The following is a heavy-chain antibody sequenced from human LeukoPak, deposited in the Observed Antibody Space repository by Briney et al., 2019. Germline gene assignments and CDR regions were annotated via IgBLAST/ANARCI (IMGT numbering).Heavy chain of an antibody. Sequence: SETLSLTCTVSGGSISSGGYYWSWIRQPPGKGLEWIGYIYHSGSTYYNPSLKSRVTISVDRSKNQFSLKLSSVTAADTAVYYCARTYCDSTTCYRFDYWGQGTLVTVS. D-gene: IGHD2-2*01. CDR1: GGSISSGGYY. V-gene: IGHV4-30-2*01. J-gene: IGHJ4*02. CDR3: ARTYCDSTTCYRFDY. CDR2: IYHSGST.